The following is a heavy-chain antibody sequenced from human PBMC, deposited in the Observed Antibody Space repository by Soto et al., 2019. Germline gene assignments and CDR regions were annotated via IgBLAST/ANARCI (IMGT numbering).Heavy chain of an antibody. J-gene: IGHJ6*02. D-gene: IGHD3-9*01. Sequence: PGGSLRLSCAASGFTFSSYGMHWVRQAPGKGLEWVAVISYDGSNKYYADSVKGRFTISRDNSKNTLYLQMNSLRAEDTAVYYCAKDFGILTGLYYYGMDVWGQGTTVTVSS. V-gene: IGHV3-30*18. CDR3: AKDFGILTGLYYYGMDV. CDR1: GFTFSSYG. CDR2: ISYDGSNK.